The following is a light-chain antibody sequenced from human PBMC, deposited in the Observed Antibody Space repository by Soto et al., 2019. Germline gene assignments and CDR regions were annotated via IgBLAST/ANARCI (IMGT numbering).Light chain of an antibody. CDR3: SSYTSSSTAV. CDR1: SSDVGGYNY. V-gene: IGLV2-14*03. Sequence: QYVLTQPASVSGSPGQSITISCTGTSSDVGGYNYVSWYQHHPGKAPKLMIYDVSNRPSGVSNRFSGSKSGDTASLTISGLQAEDEADYYCSSYTSSSTAVFGGGTKLTVL. J-gene: IGLJ2*01. CDR2: DVS.